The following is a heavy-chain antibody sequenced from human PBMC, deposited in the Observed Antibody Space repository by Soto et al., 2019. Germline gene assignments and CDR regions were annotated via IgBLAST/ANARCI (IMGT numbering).Heavy chain of an antibody. J-gene: IGHJ4*02. V-gene: IGHV1-18*01. CDR2: ISAYNGNT. CDR3: ARELRVDYYDSSGYYPVHFDY. D-gene: IGHD3-22*01. CDR1: GYNFNSYA. Sequence: ASVKVSCKASGYNFNSYAMHWVRQAPGQRLEWMGWISAYNGNTNYAQKLQGRVTMTTDTSTSTAYMELRSLRSDDTAVYYCARELRVDYYDSSGYYPVHFDYWGQGTLVTVSS.